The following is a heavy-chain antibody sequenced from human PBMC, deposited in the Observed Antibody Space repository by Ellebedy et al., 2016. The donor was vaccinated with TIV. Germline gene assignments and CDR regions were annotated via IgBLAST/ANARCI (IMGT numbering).Heavy chain of an antibody. D-gene: IGHD6-13*01. CDR3: TRDIPKTGAAAHFYYYGMDV. CDR2: IRSKAYGGTT. J-gene: IGHJ6*02. Sequence: GESLKISCTASGFTFGDYAMSWVRQAPGKGLEWVGIIRSKAYGGTTEYAASVKGRFTVSRDDSKSIAYLQMNSLKTEDTAVYYCTRDIPKTGAAAHFYYYGMDVWGQGTTVTVSS. CDR1: GFTFGDYA. V-gene: IGHV3-49*04.